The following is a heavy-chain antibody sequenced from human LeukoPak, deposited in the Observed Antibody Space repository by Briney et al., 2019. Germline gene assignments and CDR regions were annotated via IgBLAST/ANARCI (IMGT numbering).Heavy chain of an antibody. J-gene: IGHJ4*02. CDR3: ARHYGAAGDFDY. D-gene: IGHD6-13*01. CDR2: IDPSDSYT. Sequence: GESLKISCKDSGYSFTSYWISWVRQMPGKGLEWMGRIDPSDSYTNYSPSFEGHVTISADKSISTAYLQWSSLKDSDIATYYCARHYGAAGDFDYWGQGTLVTVSS. V-gene: IGHV5-10-1*01. CDR1: GYSFTSYW.